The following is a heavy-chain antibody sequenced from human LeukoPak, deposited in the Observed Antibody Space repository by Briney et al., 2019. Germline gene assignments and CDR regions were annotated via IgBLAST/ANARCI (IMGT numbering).Heavy chain of an antibody. J-gene: IGHJ3*02. V-gene: IGHV1-69*01. CDR1: GCSFSNYI. Sequence: ASVKVSCKASGCSFSNYIVTWLRLAPGQGLEWMGGIIPIFGTTNYAQKFQGRVTITADESTNTAYMELSSLRSEDTAVYYCARPTTYYYDSSAYHVDGFDIWGQGTMVTVSS. D-gene: IGHD3-22*01. CDR3: ARPTTYYYDSSAYHVDGFDI. CDR2: IIPIFGTT.